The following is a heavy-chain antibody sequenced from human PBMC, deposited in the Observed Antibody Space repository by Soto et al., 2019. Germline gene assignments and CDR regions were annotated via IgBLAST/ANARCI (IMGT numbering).Heavy chain of an antibody. CDR1: GGSISSSSYY. D-gene: IGHD3-10*01. CDR3: ASHDYYGSGSSTFGV. J-gene: IGHJ6*02. V-gene: IGHV4-39*01. CDR2: IYYSGST. Sequence: QLQLQESGPGLVKPSETLSLTCTVSGGSISSSSYYWGWIRQPPGKGLEWIGSIYYSGSTYYNPSRNSRVTISVDTSKNQFSLKLSSVTAADTAVYYCASHDYYGSGSSTFGVWGQGTTVTVSS.